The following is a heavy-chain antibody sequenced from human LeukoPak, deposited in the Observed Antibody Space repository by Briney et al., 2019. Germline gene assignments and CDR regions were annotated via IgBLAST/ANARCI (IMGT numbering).Heavy chain of an antibody. D-gene: IGHD3-10*01. CDR2: IYHSGST. CDR1: CGSISSSNW. CDR3: ARCRLLWFGDPRNPGYYYYGMDV. Sequence: SGTLSLTCAVSCGSISSSNWWSGVRQPPGKGLEGIGEIYHSGSTNYNPSLKSRVTISVDKSKNQFSLKLSSVTAADTAVYYCARCRLLWFGDPRNPGYYYYGMDVWGKGTTVTVPS. J-gene: IGHJ6*04. V-gene: IGHV4-4*02.